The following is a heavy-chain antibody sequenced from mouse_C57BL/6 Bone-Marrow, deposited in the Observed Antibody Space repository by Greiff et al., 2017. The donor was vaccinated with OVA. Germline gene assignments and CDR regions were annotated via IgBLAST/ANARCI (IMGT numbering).Heavy chain of an antibody. CDR1: GYSITSGYY. CDR3: ASYYYGSRYAMDY. J-gene: IGHJ4*01. CDR2: ISYDGSN. D-gene: IGHD1-1*01. Sequence: EVQLQQSGPGLVKPSQSLSLTCSVTGYSITSGYYWNWIRQFPGNKLEWMGYISYDGSNNYNPSLKNRISITRDTSKNQFFLKLNSVTTEDTATYYCASYYYGSRYAMDYWGQGTSVTVSS. V-gene: IGHV3-6*01.